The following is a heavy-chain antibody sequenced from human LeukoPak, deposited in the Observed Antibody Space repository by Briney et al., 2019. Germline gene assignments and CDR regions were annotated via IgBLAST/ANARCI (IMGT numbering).Heavy chain of an antibody. D-gene: IGHD3-10*01. J-gene: IGHJ2*01. CDR3: ARGRGTTMVRGVITNYFDL. CDR1: GYTFPANY. V-gene: IGHV1-2*02. Sequence: ASVKVSCKASGYTFPANYMHWVRQAPGQGLEWMGWIDPNSGGTNYAQKFLGSVTMTGDTSINTAFMELSRLRSDDTAIYYCARGRGTTMVRGVITNYFDLWGRGSLVTVSS. CDR2: IDPNSGGT.